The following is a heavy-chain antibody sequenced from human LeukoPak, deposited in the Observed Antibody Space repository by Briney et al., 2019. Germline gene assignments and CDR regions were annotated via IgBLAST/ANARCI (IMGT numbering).Heavy chain of an antibody. J-gene: IGHJ6*02. CDR3: ARLPLRSIAVGYYGMDV. D-gene: IGHD6-6*01. CDR1: GGTFSSYA. V-gene: IGHV1-69*13. Sequence: SVKVSCKASGGTFSSYAISWVRQAPGQGLEWMGGIIPIFGTANYAQKFQGRVTITADESTSTAYMELSSLRSEDTAVYYCARLPLRSIAVGYYGMDVWGQGTTATVSS. CDR2: IIPIFGTA.